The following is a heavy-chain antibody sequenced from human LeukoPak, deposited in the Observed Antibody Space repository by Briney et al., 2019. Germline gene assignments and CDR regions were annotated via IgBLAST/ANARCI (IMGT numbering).Heavy chain of an antibody. Sequence: GGSLRLSCAASGFTFSSYWIHWVRQAPGKGLVWVSRINSDGSSTSYADSVKGRFTISRDNAKNTLYLQMNSLRAEDTAVYYCSDSSGYSDAFDIWGQGTMVTVSS. CDR3: SDSSGYSDAFDI. CDR1: GFTFSSYW. J-gene: IGHJ3*02. CDR2: INSDGSST. V-gene: IGHV3-74*01. D-gene: IGHD3-22*01.